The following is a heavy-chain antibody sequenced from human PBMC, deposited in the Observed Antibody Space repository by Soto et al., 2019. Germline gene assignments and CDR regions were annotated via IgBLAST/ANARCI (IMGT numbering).Heavy chain of an antibody. CDR1: GGSMSSGDDY. J-gene: IGHJ6*02. CDR3: ARARGEGYCISTSCRPLGMDV. V-gene: IGHV4-30-4*01. Sequence: PSETLSLTCAVSGGSMSSGDDYWSWIRQPPGKGLEWIGYIYYSGSTYYNPSLKSRVTISVDTSKNQFSLKLSSVTAADTAVYYCARARGEGYCISTSCRPLGMDVWGHGTTVTVSS. D-gene: IGHD2-2*01. CDR2: IYYSGST.